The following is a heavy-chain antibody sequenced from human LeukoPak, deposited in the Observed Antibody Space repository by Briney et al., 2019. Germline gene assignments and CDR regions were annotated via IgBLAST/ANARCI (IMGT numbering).Heavy chain of an antibody. CDR1: GFTFSSYT. V-gene: IGHV3-48*01. Sequence: GGSLRLSCAASGFTFSSYTMNWVRQAPGKGLEWISYISSIGSTTYYADSVKGRFTISRDNAKNSLYLQMNSLRAEDTAVYYCASRYCTSTSCHIFDYWGQGTLVTVSS. J-gene: IGHJ4*02. CDR2: ISSIGSTT. D-gene: IGHD2-2*02. CDR3: ASRYCTSTSCHIFDY.